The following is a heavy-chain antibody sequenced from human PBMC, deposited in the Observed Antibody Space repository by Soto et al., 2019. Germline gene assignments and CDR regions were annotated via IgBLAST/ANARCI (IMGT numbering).Heavy chain of an antibody. CDR2: ISSSGNTI. D-gene: IGHD3-10*01. CDR3: ARGPNYYLSYFDY. J-gene: IGHJ4*02. CDR1: GFTFSSYN. Sequence: PGGSLRLSCAASGFTFSSYNMNWVRQAPGKGLEWISYISSSGNTIYYADSVKGRITISRDSAKNSLYLQMNSLRDEDTAVYYCARGPNYYLSYFDYWGQGALVTVSS. V-gene: IGHV3-48*02.